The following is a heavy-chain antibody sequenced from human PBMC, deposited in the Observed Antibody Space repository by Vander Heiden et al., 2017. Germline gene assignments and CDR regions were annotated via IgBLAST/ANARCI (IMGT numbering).Heavy chain of an antibody. CDR1: GFTFGDYA. Sequence: GSLRLSCTASGFTFGDYAMSWFRQAPGKGLQWVGFIRSKPYGGAAEYAASVKGRFTISRDDSKSIAYLQMNSLKTEDTALYYCTRGTRYYDFWSGYQFYVRFDYWGQGTLVTVSS. J-gene: IGHJ4*02. CDR3: TRGTRYYDFWSGYQFYVRFDY. D-gene: IGHD3-3*01. V-gene: IGHV3-49*03. CDR2: IRSKPYGGAA.